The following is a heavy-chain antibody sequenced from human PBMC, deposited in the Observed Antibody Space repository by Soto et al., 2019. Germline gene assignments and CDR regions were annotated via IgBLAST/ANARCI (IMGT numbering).Heavy chain of an antibody. V-gene: IGHV1-46*01. CDR2: INPSGGST. CDR1: GYTFTSYY. Sequence: ASVKVSCKASGYTFTSYYMHWVRQAPGQGLEWMGIINPSGGSTRYAQKFQGRVTMTRDTSTSTVYMELSSLRSEDTAVYYCARSYPLYCSSTSCCPYYFDYWGQGTLVTVSS. D-gene: IGHD2-2*01. J-gene: IGHJ4*02. CDR3: ARSYPLYCSSTSCCPYYFDY.